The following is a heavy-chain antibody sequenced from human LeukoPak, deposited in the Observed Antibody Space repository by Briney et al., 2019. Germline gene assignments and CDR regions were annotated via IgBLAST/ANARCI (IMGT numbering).Heavy chain of an antibody. CDR3: ARDLSSAGTFDY. V-gene: IGHV3-21*01. CDR1: GFNFGSYS. J-gene: IGHJ4*02. CDR2: ISSSSSYI. Sequence: GGSLRLSCAASGFNFGSYSMTWVRQAPGKGLEWVSSISSSSSYIYYADSVKGRFTISRDNAKNSLYLQMNSLRAEDTAVYYCARDLSSAGTFDYWGQGTLVTVSS. D-gene: IGHD3-10*01.